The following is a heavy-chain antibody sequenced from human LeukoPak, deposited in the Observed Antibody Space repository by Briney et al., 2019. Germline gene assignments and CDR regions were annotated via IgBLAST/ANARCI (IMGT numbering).Heavy chain of an antibody. CDR1: GGSISSSSYY. Sequence: PSETLSLTCTVSGGSISSSSYYWGWIRQPPGKGLEWIGNIFYSGSTYYNPSLKSRVTISVDTSKNQFSLKLSSVTATDTAVYYCAREDGYNFNYWGQGTLVTVSS. D-gene: IGHD5-24*01. V-gene: IGHV4-39*01. CDR3: AREDGYNFNY. J-gene: IGHJ4*02. CDR2: IFYSGST.